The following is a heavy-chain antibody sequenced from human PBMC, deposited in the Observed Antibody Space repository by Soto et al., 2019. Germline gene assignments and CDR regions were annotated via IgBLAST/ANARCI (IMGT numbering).Heavy chain of an antibody. CDR1: GFTFSSYA. CDR2: ISYDGSNK. D-gene: IGHD1-26*01. V-gene: IGHV3-30-3*01. Sequence: GSLRLSCAASGFTFSSYAMHWVRQAPGKGLEWVTVISYDGSNKYYADSVKGRFTISRDNSKNTLYLQMNSLRAEDTAVYYCAREGPEQAFDIWGQGTMVTVSS. J-gene: IGHJ3*02. CDR3: AREGPEQAFDI.